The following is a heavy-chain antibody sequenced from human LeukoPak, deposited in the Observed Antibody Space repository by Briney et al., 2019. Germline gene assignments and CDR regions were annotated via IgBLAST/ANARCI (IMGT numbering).Heavy chain of an antibody. J-gene: IGHJ6*03. CDR3: ARGHNSSSSGFYYYYMDV. D-gene: IGHD6-6*01. CDR1: GGSISRNNYY. Sequence: SETLSLTCTVSGGSISRNNYYWGWIRQPPGKGLEWIGSIYYSGSTYYNPSLKSRVTISVDTSKNQFSLKLSSVTAADTAVYYCARGHNSSSSGFYYYYMDVWGRGTTVTVSS. V-gene: IGHV4-39*07. CDR2: IYYSGST.